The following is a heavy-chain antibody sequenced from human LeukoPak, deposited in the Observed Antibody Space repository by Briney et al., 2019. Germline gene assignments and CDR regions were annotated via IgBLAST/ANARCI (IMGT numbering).Heavy chain of an antibody. CDR2: FDPEDGET. J-gene: IGHJ4*02. CDR3: ARVGSMVRGVISTPTDY. V-gene: IGHV1-24*01. CDR1: GYTLTELS. Sequence: ASVKVSCKVSGYTLTELSMHWVRQAPGKGLERMGGFDPEDGETIYAQKFQGRVTMTEDTSTDTAYMELRSLRSDDTAVYYCARVGSMVRGVISTPTDYWGQGTLVTVSS. D-gene: IGHD3-10*01.